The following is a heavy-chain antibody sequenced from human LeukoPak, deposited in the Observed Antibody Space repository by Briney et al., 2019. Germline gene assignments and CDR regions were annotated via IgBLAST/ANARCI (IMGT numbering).Heavy chain of an antibody. D-gene: IGHD3-9*01. CDR2: IYATGST. Sequence: SETLSLTCTVSGGSFSSGSYYWSWIRQPAGKGLEWIGRIYATGSTNYNPSLKSRVTISVDTSKNQFSLKLSSVTAADTAVYYCARDRPYYDILTGYWLDTFDIWGQGTMVTVSS. CDR3: ARDRPYYDILTGYWLDTFDI. J-gene: IGHJ3*02. CDR1: GGSFSSGSYY. V-gene: IGHV4-61*02.